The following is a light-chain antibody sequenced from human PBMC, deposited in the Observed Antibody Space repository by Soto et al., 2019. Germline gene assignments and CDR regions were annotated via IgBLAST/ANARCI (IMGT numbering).Light chain of an antibody. V-gene: IGLV2-14*01. CDR3: SSCTSSSTFV. CDR1: SSDVGGHNC. CDR2: DVS. Sequence: QSALIQPASVSGSPGQSITISCTGTSSDVGGHNCASWYQQHPGRAPKLMINDVSNRPSGVSNRFSGSKSGNTASLTISGLQAEDEADYYCSSCTSSSTFVFGPGTKLTVL. J-gene: IGLJ1*01.